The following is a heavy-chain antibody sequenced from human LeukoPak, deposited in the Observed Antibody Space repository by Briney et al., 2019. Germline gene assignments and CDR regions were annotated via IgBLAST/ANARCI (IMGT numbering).Heavy chain of an antibody. CDR2: LNWNGGST. V-gene: IGHV3-20*04. J-gene: IGHJ4*02. CDR3: ARVLTGNDY. Sequence: PGESLRLSCAASGFTFGDYAMSWVRQAPGKGLEWVSGLNWNGGSTGYADSVKGRFTISRDNAKNSLYLQMNSLRAEDTALYYCARVLTGNDYWGQGTLVTVSS. D-gene: IGHD1-1*01. CDR1: GFTFGDYA.